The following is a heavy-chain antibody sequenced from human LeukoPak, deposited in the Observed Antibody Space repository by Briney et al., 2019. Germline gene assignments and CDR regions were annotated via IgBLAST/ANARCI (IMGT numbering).Heavy chain of an antibody. J-gene: IGHJ4*02. CDR2: ISSSGSTI. Sequence: GGSLRLSCAASGFTFSSYEMNWVRQALGKGLEWVSYISSSGSTIYYADSVKGRFTISRDNAKNSLYLQMNSLRAEDTAVYYCARAGRDSSGYTLYYFDYWGQGTLVTVSS. CDR3: ARAGRDSSGYTLYYFDY. V-gene: IGHV3-48*03. CDR1: GFTFSSYE. D-gene: IGHD3-22*01.